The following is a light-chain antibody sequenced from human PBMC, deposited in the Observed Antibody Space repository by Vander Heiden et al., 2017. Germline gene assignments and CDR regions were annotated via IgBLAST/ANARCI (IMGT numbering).Light chain of an antibody. CDR3: QQSYRTPQYS. J-gene: IGKJ2*03. Sequence: DIQMTKSPSFLSASVGDRITITCRASQSISSYLNWYQQKPGKSPKLLIYVATSLQTGVPSRFSGSGSGTDFTLTISSLQPEDFATYYCQQSYRTPQYSFGQGTKLEMK. V-gene: IGKV1-39*01. CDR2: VAT. CDR1: QSISSY.